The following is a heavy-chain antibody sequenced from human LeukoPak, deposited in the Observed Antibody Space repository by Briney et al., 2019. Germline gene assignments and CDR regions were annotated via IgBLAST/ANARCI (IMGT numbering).Heavy chain of an antibody. J-gene: IGHJ4*02. Sequence: GGSLRLSCAAFGFTFSSYAMSWVRLAPGKGLEWVSTISGSGDTTYYADSVRGRFTISRDNSKNTLYLQMNSLRAENTAVYYCARTPQKYCSSTTCYPDYWGQGTLVTVSS. CDR1: GFTFSSYA. V-gene: IGHV3-23*01. CDR3: ARTPQKYCSSTTCYPDY. D-gene: IGHD2-2*01. CDR2: ISGSGDTT.